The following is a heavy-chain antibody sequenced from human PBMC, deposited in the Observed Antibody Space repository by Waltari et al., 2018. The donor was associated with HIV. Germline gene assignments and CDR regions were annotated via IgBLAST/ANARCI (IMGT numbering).Heavy chain of an antibody. CDR1: GFTFSNYA. CDR2: ISDRGVST. J-gene: IGHJ4*02. D-gene: IGHD2-15*01. CDR3: AKDLLGGGGEDY. V-gene: IGHV3-23*01. Sequence: EVQLLESGGGLVQPGGSLRLSCAASGFTFSNYAMNWVRQAPGKGLEWVSAISDRGVSTYYADSVKGRFTISRDNSKDTLYLQMNSLRAEDTAVYYCAKDLLGGGGEDYWGQGTLVTVSS.